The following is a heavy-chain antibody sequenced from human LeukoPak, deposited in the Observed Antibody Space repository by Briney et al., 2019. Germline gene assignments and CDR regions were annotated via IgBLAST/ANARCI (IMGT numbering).Heavy chain of an antibody. Sequence: SETLSLTCNVSGGSISSHYWSWIRHPPGKGLEWIGYIYYSGSTNYNPSLKSRVTISLDTSKNQFSLKLSSVTAADTAVYYCPRHGRSGYSTSWYVYWGQRTPVTVSS. CDR2: IYYSGST. D-gene: IGHD6-13*01. V-gene: IGHV4-59*08. J-gene: IGHJ4*02. CDR3: PRHGRSGYSTSWYVY. CDR1: GGSISSHY.